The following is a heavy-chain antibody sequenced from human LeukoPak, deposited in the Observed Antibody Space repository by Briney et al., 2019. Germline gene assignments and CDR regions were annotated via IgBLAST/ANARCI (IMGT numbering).Heavy chain of an antibody. CDR2: MNPNSGNT. CDR3: ARVTLAYCGGDCLNNFDY. V-gene: IGHV1-8*01. J-gene: IGHJ4*02. D-gene: IGHD2-21*02. CDR1: GYTFTSYD. Sequence: ASVKVSCKASGYTFTSYDINWVRQAPGQGLEWMGWMNPNSGNTGYAQKFQGRVTMTRNTSISTAYMELSSLRSEDTAVYYCARVTLAYCGGDCLNNFDYWGQGTLVTVSS.